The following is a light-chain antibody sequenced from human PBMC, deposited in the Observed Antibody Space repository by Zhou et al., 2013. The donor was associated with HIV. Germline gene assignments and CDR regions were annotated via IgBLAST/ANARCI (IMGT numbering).Light chain of an antibody. Sequence: DIQMTQSPSSLSASVGDRVTITCRASQAIGNSLAWYQSKLGKAPNLVLYGTSKLGSGVPSRFSGSGSGTDYILTISSLQPEDFATYYCQQYYSGPWTFGQGTKVEIK. CDR1: QAIGNS. CDR3: QQYYSGPWT. J-gene: IGKJ1*01. V-gene: IGKV1-NL1*01. CDR2: GTS.